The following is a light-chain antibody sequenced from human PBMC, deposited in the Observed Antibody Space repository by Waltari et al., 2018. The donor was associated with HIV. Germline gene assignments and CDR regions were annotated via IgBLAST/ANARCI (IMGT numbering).Light chain of an antibody. CDR2: WGS. CDR3: QQFYAAPLT. Sequence: DIVLTQSPHSLAVSLGERVTITCKSSSTVLSPSNNQNYLVWYQHKSRQSPKLIMKWGSARQSGVPDRFRGSGSGTDFSLTISSLETEDAAVYDCQQFYAAPLTFG. V-gene: IGKV4-1*01. CDR1: STVLSPSNNQNY. J-gene: IGKJ3*01.